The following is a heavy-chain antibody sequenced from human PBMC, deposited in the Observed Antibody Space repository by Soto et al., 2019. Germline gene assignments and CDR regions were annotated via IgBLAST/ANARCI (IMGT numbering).Heavy chain of an antibody. Sequence: GGSLRLSCAASGFTFSSYAMHWVRQAPGKGLEWVAVISYDGSNKYYADSVKGRFTISRDNSKNTLYLQMNSLRAEDTAVYYCARDSKEMATIDYWGQGXLVTVSS. D-gene: IGHD1-26*01. CDR1: GFTFSSYA. CDR2: ISYDGSNK. J-gene: IGHJ4*02. V-gene: IGHV3-30-3*01. CDR3: ARDSKEMATIDY.